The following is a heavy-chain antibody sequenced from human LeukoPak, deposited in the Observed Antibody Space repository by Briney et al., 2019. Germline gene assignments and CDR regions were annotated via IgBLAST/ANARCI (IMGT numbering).Heavy chain of an antibody. CDR2: ISGSGGST. J-gene: IGHJ6*02. V-gene: IGHV3-23*01. CDR1: GFTFSSYA. Sequence: QPGGSLRLSCAASGFTFSSYAMSWVRQAPGKGLEWVSAISGSGGSTYYADSVKGRFTISRDNSKNTLYLQMNSLRAEDTAVYYCAKGSLGYCSSTSCYYYGMDVWGQGTTVTVSS. D-gene: IGHD2-2*01. CDR3: AKGSLGYCSSTSCYYYGMDV.